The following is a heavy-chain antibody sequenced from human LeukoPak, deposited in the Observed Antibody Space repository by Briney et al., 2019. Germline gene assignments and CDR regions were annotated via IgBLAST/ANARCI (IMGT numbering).Heavy chain of an antibody. V-gene: IGHV1-2*02. J-gene: IGHJ4*02. CDR2: INPNSGGT. D-gene: IGHD1-26*01. Sequence: GASVKVSCKASGYTFTGYYMHWVRQAPGQGLEWMGWINPNSGGTNYAQKFQGRVTMTRDTSISTAYMELSRLRSDDTAVYYCGRVAGWIVGATSYYFDYWGQGTLVTVSS. CDR1: GYTFTGYY. CDR3: GRVAGWIVGATSYYFDY.